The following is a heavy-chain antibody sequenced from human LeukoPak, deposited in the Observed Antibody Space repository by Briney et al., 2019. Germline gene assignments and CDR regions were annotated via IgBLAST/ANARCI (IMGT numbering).Heavy chain of an antibody. V-gene: IGHV3-30-3*01. J-gene: IGHJ5*02. CDR3: ARGTAAAGNNWFDP. D-gene: IGHD6-13*01. Sequence: GGSLRLSCAASGFTFSSYAMHWVRQAPGKGLEWVAVISYDGSNKYYADSVKGRFTISRDNSKNTLYLQMNSLRAEDTAVYYCARGTAAAGNNWFDPWGQGTLVTVSS. CDR2: ISYDGSNK. CDR1: GFTFSSYA.